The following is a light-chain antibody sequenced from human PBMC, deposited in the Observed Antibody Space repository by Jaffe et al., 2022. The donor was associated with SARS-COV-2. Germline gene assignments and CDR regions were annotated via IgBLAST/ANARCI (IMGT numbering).Light chain of an antibody. CDR3: SSYTTSNTWV. V-gene: IGLV2-14*03. Sequence: QSALTQPASVSGSPGQSITIACTGSSSDIGAYKYVSWYQQHPGKAPKLMTYDVSNRPSGVSNRFSGSKSGNTASLTISGLQAEDEADYYCSSYTTSNTWVFGGGTKLTVL. CDR2: DVS. J-gene: IGLJ3*02. CDR1: SSDIGAYKY.